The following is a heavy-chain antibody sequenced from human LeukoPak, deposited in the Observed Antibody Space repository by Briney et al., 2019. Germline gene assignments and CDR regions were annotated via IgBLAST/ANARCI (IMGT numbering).Heavy chain of an antibody. Sequence: SETLSLTCTVSGGXISSYYCSWIRQPPGKGLEWIGYIYYSGSTNYNPSLKSRATISVDTSKNQFSLKLSSVTAADTAVYYCARGVDSSGYTYYFDYWGQGILVTVSS. J-gene: IGHJ4*02. V-gene: IGHV4-59*01. D-gene: IGHD3-22*01. CDR3: ARGVDSSGYTYYFDY. CDR1: GGXISSYY. CDR2: IYYSGST.